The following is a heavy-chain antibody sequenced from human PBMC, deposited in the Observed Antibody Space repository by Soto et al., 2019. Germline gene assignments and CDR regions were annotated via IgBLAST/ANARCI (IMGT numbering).Heavy chain of an antibody. D-gene: IGHD3-22*01. Sequence: EVQLLESGGGLVQPGGSLRLSCAASGFTLSSYAMSWVRQAPGKGLEWVSAISGSGGTTYYADSVKGRFTISRDTSKNTLYLQMNSLRAEDPAVYYCAKVERYYYDSSGYYSSPLFWGQGTLVTVSS. CDR2: ISGSGGTT. CDR1: GFTLSSYA. V-gene: IGHV3-23*01. J-gene: IGHJ4*02. CDR3: AKVERYYYDSSGYYSSPLF.